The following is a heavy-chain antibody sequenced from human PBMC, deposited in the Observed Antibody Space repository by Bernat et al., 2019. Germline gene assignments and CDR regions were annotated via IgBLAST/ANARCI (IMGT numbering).Heavy chain of an antibody. Sequence: QVQVQESGPGLVKPSETLSLTCTVSRASMSDFYWSWIRQPPGKGLEWIAYTHYSGNTAYNPALKSRVTISVDMSKNQFSLNLSPVIAADTAVYYCASVRLVCSDGTCYYYVDVWGKGTTVTVSS. J-gene: IGHJ6*03. CDR2: THYSGNT. CDR1: RASMSDFY. D-gene: IGHD2-15*01. CDR3: ASVRLVCSDGTCYYYVDV. V-gene: IGHV4-59*01.